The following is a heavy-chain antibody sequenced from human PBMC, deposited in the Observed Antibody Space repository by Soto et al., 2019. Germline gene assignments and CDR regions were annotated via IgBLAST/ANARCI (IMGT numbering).Heavy chain of an antibody. V-gene: IGHV3-7*03. CDR3: ARVFSGLGGRFDY. CDR1: GFTFSSYW. Sequence: LRLSCAASGFTFSSYWMSWVRQAPGKGLEWVANIKQDGSEKYYVDSVKGRFTISRDNAKNSLYLQMNSLRAEDTAVYYCARVFSGLGGRFDYWGQGTLVTVSS. CDR2: IKQDGSEK. J-gene: IGHJ4*02. D-gene: IGHD6-19*01.